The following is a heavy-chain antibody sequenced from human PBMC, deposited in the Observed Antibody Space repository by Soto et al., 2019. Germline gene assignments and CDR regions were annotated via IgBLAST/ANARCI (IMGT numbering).Heavy chain of an antibody. J-gene: IGHJ4*02. V-gene: IGHV4-34*01. D-gene: IGHD3-10*01. CDR1: GGSFSGYY. CDR2: INHSGST. Sequence: KQSQTLSLTCAVYGGSFSGYYWSWIRQPPGKGLEWIGEINHSGSTNYNPSLKSRVTISVDTSKNQFSLKLSSVTAADTAVYYCARCYYGSGSYYTDRNFDYWGQGTLVTVSS. CDR3: ARCYYGSGSYYTDRNFDY.